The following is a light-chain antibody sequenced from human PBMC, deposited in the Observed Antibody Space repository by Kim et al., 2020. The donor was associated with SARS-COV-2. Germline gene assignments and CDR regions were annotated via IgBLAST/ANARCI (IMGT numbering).Light chain of an antibody. CDR3: QKYDNAPWT. J-gene: IGKJ1*01. V-gene: IGKV1-27*01. Sequence: ACVGDRVTTTCRAGQYINNHLAWYQQKPGKVPKVLISAASALQSGVPSLFSGSRSGTDFTLTISSLQPEDVATYYCQKYDNAPWTFGQGTKVEIK. CDR1: QYINNH. CDR2: AAS.